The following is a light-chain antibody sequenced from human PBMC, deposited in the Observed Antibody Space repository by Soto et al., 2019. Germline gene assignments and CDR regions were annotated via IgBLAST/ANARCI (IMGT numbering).Light chain of an antibody. CDR2: DVS. V-gene: IGLV2-11*01. Sequence: QSALTQPRSVSGSPGQSVTISCTGTSSDVGGYNYVSWYQQHPGKAPKLMIYDVSKRPPGVPDRFSGSKSGNTASLTISGLQAEDEADYCCCSYAGSFSYVFGPGTKVTVL. J-gene: IGLJ1*01. CDR1: SSDVGGYNY. CDR3: CSYAGSFSYV.